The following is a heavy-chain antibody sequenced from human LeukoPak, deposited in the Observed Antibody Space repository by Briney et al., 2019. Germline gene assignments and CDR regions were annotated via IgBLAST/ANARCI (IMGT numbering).Heavy chain of an antibody. J-gene: IGHJ3*02. CDR1: GGSISSSSYY. CDR3: ASNYYDSSGYSRRNGFAFDI. CDR2: IYYSGST. D-gene: IGHD3-22*01. V-gene: IGHV4-39*07. Sequence: SETLSLTCTVSGGSISSSSYYWGWIRQPPGKGLEWIGSIYYSGSTYYNPSLKSRVTISVDTSKNQFSLKLSSVTAADTAVYYCASNYYDSSGYSRRNGFAFDIWGQGTMVTVSS.